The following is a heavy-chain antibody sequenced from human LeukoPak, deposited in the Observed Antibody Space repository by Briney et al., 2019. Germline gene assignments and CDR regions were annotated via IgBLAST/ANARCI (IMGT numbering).Heavy chain of an antibody. Sequence: PSETLSLTCTVSGVSITSGSNYWSWIRQPAGKGLEWIGRIYFDGSTNYNPSLKSRVTISLDTSKNQFSLKVSSVTAADTAVYYCAREDYSTYVLFDYWGQGTLVTVSS. V-gene: IGHV4-61*02. J-gene: IGHJ4*02. CDR1: GVSITSGSNY. D-gene: IGHD4-11*01. CDR2: IYFDGST. CDR3: AREDYSTYVLFDY.